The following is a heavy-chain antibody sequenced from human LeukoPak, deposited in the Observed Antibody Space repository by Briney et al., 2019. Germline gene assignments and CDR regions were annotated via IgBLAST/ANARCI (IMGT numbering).Heavy chain of an antibody. CDR3: ARDYKYAFDN. D-gene: IGHD5-24*01. CDR2: INQDGSEK. Sequence: PGGSLRLSCAASEFTFSGYWMNWVRQAPGKGPEWVANINQDGSEKHYVDSVKGRFTISRDNAKNSLFLQMNSLRVEDTAVYYCARDYKYAFDNWGQGTLVTVSS. J-gene: IGHJ4*02. CDR1: EFTFSGYW. V-gene: IGHV3-7*01.